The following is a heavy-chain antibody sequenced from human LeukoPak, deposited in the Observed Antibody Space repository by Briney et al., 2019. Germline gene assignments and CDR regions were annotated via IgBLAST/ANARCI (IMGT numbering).Heavy chain of an antibody. CDR2: VRPDGGAT. CDR3: VREGYAYGYHAFDM. Sequence: WIRQPPGKGLEWVGRVRPDGGATDSAAPVKGRVSMSRDDSKNSLYLQMNSLKTEDTAVYFCVREGYAYGYHAFDMWGQGIMVTVSS. D-gene: IGHD5-18*01. J-gene: IGHJ3*02. V-gene: IGHV3-15*01.